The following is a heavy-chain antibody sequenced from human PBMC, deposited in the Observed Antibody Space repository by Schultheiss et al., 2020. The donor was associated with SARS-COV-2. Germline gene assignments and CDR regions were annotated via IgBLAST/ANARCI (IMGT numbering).Heavy chain of an antibody. CDR1: GYTFTGYY. CDR2: MNPNSGNT. Sequence: ASVKVSCKASGYTFTGYYMHWVRQAPGQGLEWMGWMNPNSGNTGYAQKFQGRVTMTRDTSISTAYMELSRLRSDDTAVYYCARVYDSSGYYWLDPWGQGTLVTGSS. V-gene: IGHV1-2*02. D-gene: IGHD3-22*01. CDR3: ARVYDSSGYYWLDP. J-gene: IGHJ5*02.